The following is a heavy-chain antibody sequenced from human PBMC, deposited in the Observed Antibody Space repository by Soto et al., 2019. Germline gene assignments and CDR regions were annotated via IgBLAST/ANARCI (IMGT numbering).Heavy chain of an antibody. CDR2: IGPESGAT. J-gene: IGHJ4*02. CDR3: GRGRSGQIFVFL. D-gene: IGHD5-12*01. Sequence: ASVKVSCKASGYTFTGHYIHWVRQAPEQGPEWMGEIGPESGATRYAQRFQGRVTMTRDMSITTVYMELNNLRPDDTAVYYCGRGRSGQIFVFLWCQGTPVTVSS. CDR1: GYTFTGHY. V-gene: IGHV1-2*02.